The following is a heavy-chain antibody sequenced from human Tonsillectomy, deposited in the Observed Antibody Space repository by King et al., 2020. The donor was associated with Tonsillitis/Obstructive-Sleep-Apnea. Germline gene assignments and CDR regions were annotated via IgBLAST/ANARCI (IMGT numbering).Heavy chain of an antibody. CDR3: ARGGVF. D-gene: IGHD6-13*01. Sequence: VQLVQSGGGLVQPGGSLRLSCAASGFTFSGYAMHWVRQAPGKGLEYVSAISSNGGSTYYANSVKGRFTISRDTSKNTLYLQMGSLRAEDMAVYYCARGGVFGGQGTLVTVSS. J-gene: IGHJ4*02. V-gene: IGHV3-64*01. CDR2: ISSNGGST. CDR1: GFTFSGYA.